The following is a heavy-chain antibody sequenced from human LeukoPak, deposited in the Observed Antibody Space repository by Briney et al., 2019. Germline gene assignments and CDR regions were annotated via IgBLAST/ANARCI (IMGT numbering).Heavy chain of an antibody. Sequence: SETLSLACTVAGGSISSYYWSWLRQPAGKGLEWIGRIYTSESTNYNPSLKSRVTMSVDTSKNQFSLKLSSVTAADTAVYYCAREIAVAGRAFDIWGQGTMVTVS. V-gene: IGHV4-4*07. CDR2: IYTSEST. D-gene: IGHD6-19*01. CDR1: GGSISSYY. J-gene: IGHJ3*02. CDR3: AREIAVAGRAFDI.